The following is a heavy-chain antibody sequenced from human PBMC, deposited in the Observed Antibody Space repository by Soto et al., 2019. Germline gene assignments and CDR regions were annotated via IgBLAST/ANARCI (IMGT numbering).Heavy chain of an antibody. D-gene: IGHD2-15*01. V-gene: IGHV3-23*01. J-gene: IGHJ3*02. CDR1: GFTFSSYA. CDR2: ISGSGGSA. Sequence: GGSLRLSCAASGFTFSSYAMSWVRQPPGKGLEWVSAISGSGGSAYYADSVKGRFTISRDNSMNTLYLQMNSLSAEDTAVHYCAKDLHCKVAATGGHCAFDIWGQGTMVTVSS. CDR3: AKDLHCKVAATGGHCAFDI.